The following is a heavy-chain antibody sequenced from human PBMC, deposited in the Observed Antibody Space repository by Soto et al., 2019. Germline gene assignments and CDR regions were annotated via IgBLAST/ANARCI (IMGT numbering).Heavy chain of an antibody. J-gene: IGHJ4*02. V-gene: IGHV3-23*01. Sequence: GGSLRLSCTASGFTFISHAMSWVRQAPGKQLEWVSAISGSAGLTFYADSVKGRFTISRDNSKNTLYLQMNSLRAEDTAVYYCAKDWVSGSSPYWGQGTLVTVSS. CDR2: ISGSAGLT. CDR3: AKDWVSGSSPY. CDR1: GFTFISHA. D-gene: IGHD2-15*01.